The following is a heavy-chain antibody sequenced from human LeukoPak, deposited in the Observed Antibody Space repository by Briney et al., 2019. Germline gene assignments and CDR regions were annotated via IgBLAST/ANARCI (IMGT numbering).Heavy chain of an antibody. D-gene: IGHD5-12*01. V-gene: IGHV3-23*01. CDR2: ISGSGDGT. CDR3: ARDLYSGHEGNAFDI. J-gene: IGHJ3*02. Sequence: LPGGSLRLSCSASGFIFSNYAMSWVRQAPGKGLEWVSTISGSGDGTYNADSVKGRFTISRDNSKNTLYLQLNSLGAEDTAVYYCARDLYSGHEGNAFDIWGQGTMVTVSS. CDR1: GFIFSNYA.